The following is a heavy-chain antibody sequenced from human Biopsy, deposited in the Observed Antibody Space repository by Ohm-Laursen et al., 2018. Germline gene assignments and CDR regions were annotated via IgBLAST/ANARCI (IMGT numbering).Heavy chain of an antibody. V-gene: IGHV1-69*11. CDR2: IIPILRTT. CDR3: AREAIGYQLPCDD. J-gene: IGHJ4*02. Sequence: GASVKVSCKAPPGTFTSYGIIWVRQAPGQGLEWMGRIIPILRTTAYAQTFLGRVTITADSPTSTVDMELTSLTSDDTAVYFCAREAIGYQLPCDDWGQGTLVTVSS. D-gene: IGHD2-2*01. CDR1: PGTFTSYG.